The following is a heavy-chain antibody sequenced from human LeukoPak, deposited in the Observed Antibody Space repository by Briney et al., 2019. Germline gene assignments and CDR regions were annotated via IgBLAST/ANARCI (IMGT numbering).Heavy chain of an antibody. V-gene: IGHV3-48*01. CDR1: GFSFSTYN. CDR3: VRAFNGNSYGYGF. D-gene: IGHD5-18*01. CDR2: ISATTGIT. J-gene: IGHJ4*02. Sequence: GGSLRLSCAASGFSFSTYNMNWVRQAPGKGLEWVSYISATTGITYYADSVKGRFTISRDNAKNSLYLRLNSLRAEDTAVYYCVRAFNGNSYGYGFWGQGTLVTVSS.